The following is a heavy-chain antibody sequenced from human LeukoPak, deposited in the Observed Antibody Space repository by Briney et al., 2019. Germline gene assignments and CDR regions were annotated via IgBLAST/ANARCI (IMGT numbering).Heavy chain of an antibody. D-gene: IGHD3-16*01. J-gene: IGHJ4*02. V-gene: IGHV3-9*01. CDR1: GFTFNNYA. CDR2: ILSNSAAI. CDR3: IADTAGDLAF. Sequence: GGSLRLSCATSGFTFNNYALHWVRQAPGKGLEWVSGILSNSAAIGYGDSVKGRFTISRDAATNSLYLQMNSLKIEDTALYYCIADTAGDLAFWGQGTLVIVSS.